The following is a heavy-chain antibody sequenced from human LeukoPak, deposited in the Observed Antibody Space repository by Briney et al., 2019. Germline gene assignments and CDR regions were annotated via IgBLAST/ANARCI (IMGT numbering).Heavy chain of an antibody. CDR3: ARVGYVSAWYPFDY. V-gene: IGHV3-7*01. CDR1: GFTFSRYW. J-gene: IGHJ4*02. CDR2: IKQDGSEK. Sequence: GGSLRLSCAASGFTFSRYWMSWVRQAPGKGLEWVANIKQDGSEKYYVDSVKGRFTISRDNAKNSLYLQMNSLRAEDTAVYYCARVGYVSAWYPFDYWGQGTPVIVSS. D-gene: IGHD6-19*01.